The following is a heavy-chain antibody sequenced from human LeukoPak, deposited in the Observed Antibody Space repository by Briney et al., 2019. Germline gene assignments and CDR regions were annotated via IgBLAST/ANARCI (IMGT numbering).Heavy chain of an antibody. Sequence: SVKVSCKASGGTFSSYAISWVRQAPGQGLEWMGRIIPILGIANYAQKFQGRVTITANKSTSTAYMELSSLRSEDTAVYYCARAVTRYCSGGSCSYYFDYWGQGTLVTVSS. V-gene: IGHV1-69*04. CDR1: GGTFSSYA. J-gene: IGHJ4*02. D-gene: IGHD2-15*01. CDR3: ARAVTRYCSGGSCSYYFDY. CDR2: IIPILGIA.